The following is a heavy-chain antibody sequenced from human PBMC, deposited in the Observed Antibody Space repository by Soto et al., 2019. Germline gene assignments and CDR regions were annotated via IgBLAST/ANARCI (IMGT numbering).Heavy chain of an antibody. CDR2: ISHSGIT. CDR1: GDSISRSHW. Sequence: QVQLQESGPGLVRPSGALSVTCAVSGDSISRSHWWRWVRQSPGKGLEWIGEISHSGITNYDPSLKDRVTISRDKSKNHLSLKFTSVTAADTAVYYCARVRYDRSGFDHWGHGTLVSVCS. V-gene: IGHV4-4*02. D-gene: IGHD3-22*01. J-gene: IGHJ4*01. CDR3: ARVRYDRSGFDH.